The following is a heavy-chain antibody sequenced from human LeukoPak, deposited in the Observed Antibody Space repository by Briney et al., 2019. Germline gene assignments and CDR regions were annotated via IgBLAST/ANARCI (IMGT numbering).Heavy chain of an antibody. V-gene: IGHV4-34*01. CDR3: ARVPRLGNNYYYYYMDV. D-gene: IGHD7-27*01. CDR2: INHSGST. CDR1: GGSFSGYY. Sequence: SETLSLTCAVYGGSFSGYYRSWIRQPPGKGLEWIGEINHSGSTNYNPSLKSRVTISVDTSKNQFSLKLSSVTAADTAVYYCARVPRLGNNYYYYYMDVWGKGTTVTVSS. J-gene: IGHJ6*03.